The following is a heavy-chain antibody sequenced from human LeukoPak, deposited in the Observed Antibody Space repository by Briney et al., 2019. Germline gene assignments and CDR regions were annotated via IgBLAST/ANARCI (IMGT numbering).Heavy chain of an antibody. D-gene: IGHD6-13*01. CDR1: GFTFSSYE. CDR2: ISDSDKTI. J-gene: IGHJ3*01. Sequence: GGSLRLSCVASGFTFSSYEMNWVRQAPGKGLEWLSYISDSDKTIYYADSVKGRFTISRDNAKSSLYLQMNSLRAEDTALYYCARDRDTSGWYYDAFDLWGQGTMVAVSS. CDR3: ARDRDTSGWYYDAFDL. V-gene: IGHV3-48*03.